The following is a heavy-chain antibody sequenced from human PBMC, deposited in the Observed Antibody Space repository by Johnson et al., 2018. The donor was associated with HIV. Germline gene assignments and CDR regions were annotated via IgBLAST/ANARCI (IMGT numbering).Heavy chain of an antibody. CDR2: ISYDGSNK. D-gene: IGHD2-8*01. J-gene: IGHJ3*02. V-gene: IGHV3-30-3*01. CDR1: GFTVSSYA. CDR3: ARGLNCTNGVCYTWAFDI. Sequence: QVQLVESGGGLVKPGGSLRLSCAASGFTVSSYAMHWVRQAPGKGLEWVAVISYDGSNKYYADSVKGRFTISRDNSKNTLYLQMNSLRAEDTAVYYCARGLNCTNGVCYTWAFDIWGQGTMVTGSS.